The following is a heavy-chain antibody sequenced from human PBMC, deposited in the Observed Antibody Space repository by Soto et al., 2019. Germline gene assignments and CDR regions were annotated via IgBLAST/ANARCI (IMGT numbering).Heavy chain of an antibody. CDR3: ATALREVAAAGTTNWFDP. J-gene: IGHJ5*02. CDR2: INHSGST. CDR1: GGSFSGYY. Sequence: SETLSLTCAVYGGSFSGYYWSWIRQPPGKGLEWIGEINHSGSTNYNPSLKSRVTISVDTSKNQFSLKLSSVTAADTAVYYCATALREVAAAGTTNWFDPWGQGTLVT. D-gene: IGHD6-13*01. V-gene: IGHV4-34*01.